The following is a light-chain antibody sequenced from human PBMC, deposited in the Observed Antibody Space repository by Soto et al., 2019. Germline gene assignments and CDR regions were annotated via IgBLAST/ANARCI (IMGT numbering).Light chain of an antibody. Sequence: QSVLTQPASVSGSPGQSITISCTGTNSDVGGYDRVSWYQHHPGKAPKLLIFEVSDRPSGASIRFSGSKSGNTASLTISGLQTEDEADYYCSSYTDTGHVVFGRGTKVTVL. V-gene: IGLV2-14*01. J-gene: IGLJ2*01. CDR3: SSYTDTGHVV. CDR1: NSDVGGYDR. CDR2: EVS.